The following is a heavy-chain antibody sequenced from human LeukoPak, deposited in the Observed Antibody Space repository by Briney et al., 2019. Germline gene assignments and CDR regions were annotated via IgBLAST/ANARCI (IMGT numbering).Heavy chain of an antibody. CDR3: AKGYCSSTSCYPNC. CDR1: GFTFSSYA. CDR2: ISGSGGST. V-gene: IGHV3-23*01. Sequence: GGSLRLSCAASGFTFSSYAMSWVRQAPGKGLEWVSAISGSGGSTYYADSVKGRFTISRDNSKNTLYLQMNSLRAEDTAVYYCAKGYCSSTSCYPNCWGQGTLVTVSS. D-gene: IGHD2-2*01. J-gene: IGHJ4*02.